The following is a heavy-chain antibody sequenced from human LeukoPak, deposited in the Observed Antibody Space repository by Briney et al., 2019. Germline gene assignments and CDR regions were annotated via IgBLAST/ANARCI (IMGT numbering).Heavy chain of an antibody. D-gene: IGHD3-22*01. J-gene: IGHJ3*02. V-gene: IGHV1-69*05. CDR1: GGTFSSYA. CDR3: ARGASGAYDSSGYSPFGLLYI. CDR2: IIPIFGTA. Sequence: GASVKVSCKASGGTFSSYAISWVRQAPGQGLEWMGGIIPIFGTANHAQKFQGRVTITTDESTSTAYMELSSLRSEDTAVYYCARGASGAYDSSGYSPFGLLYIWGQGTMVTVSS.